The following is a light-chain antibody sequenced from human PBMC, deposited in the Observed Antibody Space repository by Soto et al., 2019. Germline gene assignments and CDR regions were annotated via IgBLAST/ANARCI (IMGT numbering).Light chain of an antibody. Sequence: DIVMSQSPDSLAVSLGERATINCKSSQSVFYSSNNKSFLAWYQQKAGQPPKLLIYWASTRESGVPDRFSGSGSARDFTRTTSSLQAEDVEVYYCPQYWTTPVTFGPGTKVDIQ. J-gene: IGKJ3*01. CDR2: WAS. CDR1: QSVFYSSNNKSF. V-gene: IGKV4-1*01. CDR3: PQYWTTPVT.